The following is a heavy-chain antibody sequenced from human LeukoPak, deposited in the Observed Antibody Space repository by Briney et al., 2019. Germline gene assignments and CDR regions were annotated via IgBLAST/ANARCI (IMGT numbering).Heavy chain of an antibody. CDR1: GGTFSSYA. CDR3: ARTVVPAAPFDY. J-gene: IGHJ4*02. Sequence: SVKVSCKASGGTFSSYAISWVRQAPGQGLEWMGGIIPIFGTANYAQKFQGRVTITADKSTSTAYMELSSLRSEDTAVYYCARTVVPAAPFDYWGQGTLVTVSS. V-gene: IGHV1-69*06. CDR2: IIPIFGTA. D-gene: IGHD2-2*01.